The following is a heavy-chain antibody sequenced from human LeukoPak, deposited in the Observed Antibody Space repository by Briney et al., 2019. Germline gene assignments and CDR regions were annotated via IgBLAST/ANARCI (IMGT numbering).Heavy chain of an antibody. CDR2: INPKSGGT. J-gene: IGHJ4*02. CDR3: ARGAEAETSPLDF. CDR1: GYTFTGYY. Sequence: ASVKVSCKASGYTFTGYYMHWVRQAPGQGLEWMGWINPKSGGTDYAQQFQGRVTMTRDTSSSTDYLEVRSLRSDDTAVYYCARGAEAETSPLDFWGQGTPVTVSS. V-gene: IGHV1-2*02. D-gene: IGHD6-13*01.